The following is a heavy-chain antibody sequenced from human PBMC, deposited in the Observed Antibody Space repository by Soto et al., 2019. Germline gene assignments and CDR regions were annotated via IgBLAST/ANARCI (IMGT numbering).Heavy chain of an antibody. J-gene: IGHJ6*02. V-gene: IGHV3-33*01. Sequence: GGSLRLSCAASGFTFSSYGMHWVRQAPGKGLEWVAVIWYDGSNKYYADSVKGRFTISRDNSKNTLYLQMNSLRAEDTAVYYCARALGYCSSTSCSYYYYYGMDVWGLGTTVTVSS. CDR3: ARALGYCSSTSCSYYYYYGMDV. CDR2: IWYDGSNK. D-gene: IGHD2-2*01. CDR1: GFTFSSYG.